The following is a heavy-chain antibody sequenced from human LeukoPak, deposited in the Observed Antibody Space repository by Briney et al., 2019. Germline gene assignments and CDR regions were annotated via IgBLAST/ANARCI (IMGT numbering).Heavy chain of an antibody. V-gene: IGHV4-59*05. J-gene: IGHJ4*02. CDR1: GFTFSSYE. Sequence: GSLRLSCAASGFTFSSYEMNWVRQAPGKGLEWIGSIYYSKNTYYNPSLKSRVTISADTSKNQFSLTLGSVSATDTAVYYCVSPRGFSYGYFDYWGQGTLVTVSS. CDR2: IYYSKNT. CDR3: VSPRGFSYGYFDY. D-gene: IGHD5-18*01.